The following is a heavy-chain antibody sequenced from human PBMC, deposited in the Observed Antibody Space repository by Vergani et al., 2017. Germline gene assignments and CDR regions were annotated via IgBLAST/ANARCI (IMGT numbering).Heavy chain of an antibody. CDR1: GFTFDDYA. CDR2: ISWNSGSI. V-gene: IGHV3-9*01. J-gene: IGHJ6*02. CDR3: AKDSLIAVAGTGVYYYDGMDV. D-gene: IGHD6-19*01. Sequence: EVQLVESGGGLVQPGRSLRLSCAASGFTFDDYAMHWVRQAPGKGLEWVSGISWNSGSIGYADSVKGRFTISRDNAKNSLYLQMNSLRAEDTALYYCAKDSLIAVAGTGVYYYDGMDVWGQGTTVTVSS.